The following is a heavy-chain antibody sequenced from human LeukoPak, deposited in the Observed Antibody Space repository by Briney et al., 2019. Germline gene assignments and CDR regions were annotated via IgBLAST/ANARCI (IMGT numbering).Heavy chain of an antibody. Sequence: PGGSLRLSCAASGFTFSSYGMHWVRQAPGKGLEWVSAISGSGGSTYYADSVKGRFTISRDNSKNTLYLQMNSLRAEDTAVYYCATVWGAFDYWGQGTLVTVSS. V-gene: IGHV3-23*01. CDR2: ISGSGGST. J-gene: IGHJ4*02. CDR1: GFTFSSYG. D-gene: IGHD3-16*01. CDR3: ATVWGAFDY.